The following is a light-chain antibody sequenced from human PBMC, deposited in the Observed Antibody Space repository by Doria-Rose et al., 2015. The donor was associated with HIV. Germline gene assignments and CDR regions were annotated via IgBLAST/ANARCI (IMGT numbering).Light chain of an antibody. J-gene: IGKJ2*01. CDR1: QGIGSD. CDR3: QQYSQWPPYT. Sequence: DILVTQSPATLTVSPGERATLSCSASQGIGSDLAWYQQKPGHAPRRLIYRASIRTTGISPRFTGGGSGTEFTLTISSLQSEDFAVYFCQQYSQWPPYTFGQGTKLKVK. V-gene: IGKV3-15*01. CDR2: RAS.